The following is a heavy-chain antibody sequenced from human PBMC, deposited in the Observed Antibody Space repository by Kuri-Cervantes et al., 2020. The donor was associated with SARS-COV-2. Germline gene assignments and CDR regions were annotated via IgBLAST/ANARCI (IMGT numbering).Heavy chain of an antibody. V-gene: IGHV6-1*01. CDR2: TYYRSKWYN. Sequence: SETLSLTCAISGDSVSSNSAAWNWIRQSPSRGLEWLGGTYYRSKWYNDYAVSVKSRITINPDTSKNQFSLKLSSVTAADTAVYYCASPRYKSNYDYYYYYGMDVWGQGTTVTVSS. J-gene: IGHJ6*02. D-gene: IGHD4-11*01. CDR3: ASPRYKSNYDYYYYYGMDV. CDR1: GDSVSSNSAA.